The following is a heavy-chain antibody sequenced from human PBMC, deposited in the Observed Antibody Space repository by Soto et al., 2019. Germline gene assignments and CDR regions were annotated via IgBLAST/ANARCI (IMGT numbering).Heavy chain of an antibody. Sequence: KISCKGSGYSFSSYWIGWVRQAPGQGLEWMGIINPSGGSTSYAQKFQGRVTMTRDTSTSTVYMELSSLRSEDTAVYYCARDVRGFVVVTATPRFYFDYWGQGTLVTVSS. CDR2: INPSGGST. V-gene: IGHV1-46*01. J-gene: IGHJ4*02. D-gene: IGHD2-21*02. CDR3: ARDVRGFVVVTATPRFYFDY. CDR1: GYSFSSYW.